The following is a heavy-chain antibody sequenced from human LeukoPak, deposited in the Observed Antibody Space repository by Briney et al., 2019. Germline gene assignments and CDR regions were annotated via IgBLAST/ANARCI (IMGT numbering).Heavy chain of an antibody. V-gene: IGHV3-23*01. Sequence: PGGSLRLSCAASGFAFSSYAMSWVRQDPGKGLEWVSAISGSGGSTYYADSVKGRFTISRDNSKNTLYLQMNSLRAEDTAVYYCAKGGRYSGYGVYWGQGTLVTVSS. CDR1: GFAFSSYA. D-gene: IGHD5-12*01. J-gene: IGHJ4*02. CDR3: AKGGRYSGYGVY. CDR2: ISGSGGST.